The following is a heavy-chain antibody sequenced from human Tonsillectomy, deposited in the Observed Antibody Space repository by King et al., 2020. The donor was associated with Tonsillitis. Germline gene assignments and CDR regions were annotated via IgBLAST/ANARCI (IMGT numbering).Heavy chain of an antibody. CDR3: AREGRDSGSYFRGLPYYYYYVDV. CDR1: TFTFNIYA. Sequence: HVQLVESGGGVVQPGRSLRLSCAASTFTFNIYAMHWVRQAPGKGLEWVAVISFDGSDKYYADSVKGRFTVSRDNSKSTLFLQMNSLSVEDTAVYFCAREGRDSGSYFRGLPYYYYYVDVWGKGTTVTVSS. CDR2: ISFDGSDK. D-gene: IGHD3-10*01. J-gene: IGHJ6*03. V-gene: IGHV3-30-3*01.